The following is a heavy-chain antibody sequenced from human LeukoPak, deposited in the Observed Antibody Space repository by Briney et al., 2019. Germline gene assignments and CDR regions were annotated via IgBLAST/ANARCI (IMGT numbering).Heavy chain of an antibody. Sequence: SVKVSCKASGGTCSSYAISWVRQAPGQGLEGMGGIIPIFGTANYAQKFQGRVTITADESTSTAYMELSSLRSEDTAVYYCARSRDYDFWSGYPNFDYWGQGTLVTVSS. CDR2: IIPIFGTA. D-gene: IGHD3-3*01. CDR3: ARSRDYDFWSGYPNFDY. V-gene: IGHV1-69*01. J-gene: IGHJ4*02. CDR1: GGTCSSYA.